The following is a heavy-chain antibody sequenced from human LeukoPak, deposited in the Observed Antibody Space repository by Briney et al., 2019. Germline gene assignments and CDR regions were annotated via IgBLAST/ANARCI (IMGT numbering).Heavy chain of an antibody. V-gene: IGHV3-13*01. Sequence: GGSLRLSCAASGFTFHDYAMHWVRQTTGKGLEWVSGIGTAGATFYPGSVKGRFTISRENAKNSLYLQMNNLRAGDTAVYYCTRATAGFDYWGQGTLVTVSS. CDR2: IGTAGAT. J-gene: IGHJ4*02. CDR3: TRATAGFDY. CDR1: GFTFHDYA.